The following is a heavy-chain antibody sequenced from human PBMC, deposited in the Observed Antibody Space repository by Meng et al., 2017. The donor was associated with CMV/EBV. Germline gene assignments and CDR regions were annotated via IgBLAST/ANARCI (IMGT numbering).Heavy chain of an antibody. CDR2: IYYSGST. Sequence: SETLSLTCTVSGGSISSSSYYWGWIRQPPGKGLEWIGSIYYSGSTYYNPSLKSRVTISVDTSKIQFSLKLSSVTAADTAVYYCARENYDFWSGYSSHNWFDPWGQGTLVTVSS. D-gene: IGHD3-3*01. CDR1: GGSISSSSYY. CDR3: ARENYDFWSGYSSHNWFDP. V-gene: IGHV4-39*07. J-gene: IGHJ5*02.